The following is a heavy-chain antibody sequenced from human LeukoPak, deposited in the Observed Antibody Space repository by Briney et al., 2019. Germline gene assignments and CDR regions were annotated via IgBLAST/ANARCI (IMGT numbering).Heavy chain of an antibody. CDR3: ARGKAKDYGDYYYYYYYMDV. CDR2: INHSGST. CDR1: GGSFSGYY. J-gene: IGHJ6*03. V-gene: IGHV4-34*01. Sequence: PSETLSLTCAVYGGSFSGYYWSWIRQPPGKGLEWIGEINHSGSTNYNPSLKSRVTISVDTSKNQFSLKLSSVTAADTAVYYCARGKAKDYGDYYYYYYYMDVWGKGTTVTVSS. D-gene: IGHD4-17*01.